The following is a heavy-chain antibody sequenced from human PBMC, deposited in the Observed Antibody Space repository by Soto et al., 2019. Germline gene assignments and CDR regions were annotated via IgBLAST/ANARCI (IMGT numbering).Heavy chain of an antibody. J-gene: IGHJ4*02. CDR3: ARVGSSGWYSSFDY. CDR1: VYTFTGYY. V-gene: IGHV1-2*04. CDR2: INPNSGGT. Sequence: ASVKVSCKSSVYTFTGYYMHWVRQAPGQGLEWMGWINPNSGGTNYAQKFQGWVTMTRDTSISTAYMELSRLRSDDTAVYYCARVGSSGWYSSFDYWGQGTLVTVSS. D-gene: IGHD6-19*01.